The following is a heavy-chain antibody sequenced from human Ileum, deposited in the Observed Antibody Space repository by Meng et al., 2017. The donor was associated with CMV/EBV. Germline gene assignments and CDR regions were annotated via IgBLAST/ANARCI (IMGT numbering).Heavy chain of an antibody. Sequence: GSLRLSCAVSGGSISSSNWWSWVRQPPGKGLEWIGEIHHSGSTNYNPSLKSRVTISVDKSKNQFSLKLISVTAADTAVYYCVDSSGWYDYWGQGALVTVSS. D-gene: IGHD6-19*01. V-gene: IGHV4-4*02. J-gene: IGHJ4*02. CDR3: VDSSGWYDY. CDR1: GGSISSSNW. CDR2: IHHSGST.